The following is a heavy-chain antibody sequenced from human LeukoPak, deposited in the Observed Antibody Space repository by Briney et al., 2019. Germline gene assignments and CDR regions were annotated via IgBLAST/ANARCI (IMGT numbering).Heavy chain of an antibody. D-gene: IGHD6-13*01. Sequence: GGSLRLSCAASGFTFRSYAMHWVRQAPGKGLEWVAVISYDGSNKYYADSVEGRFTISRDNSKNTLYLQMNSLRAEDTAVYYCARAIAAAGTHSEYYYYYYGMDVWGQGTTVTVSS. CDR1: GFTFRSYA. CDR2: ISYDGSNK. J-gene: IGHJ6*02. CDR3: ARAIAAAGTHSEYYYYYYGMDV. V-gene: IGHV3-30-3*01.